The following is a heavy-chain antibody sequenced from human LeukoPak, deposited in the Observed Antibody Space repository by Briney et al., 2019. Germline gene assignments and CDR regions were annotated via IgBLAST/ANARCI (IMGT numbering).Heavy chain of an antibody. J-gene: IGHJ5*02. CDR1: GYTFTSYA. V-gene: IGHV1-3*01. CDR2: INAGNGNT. D-gene: IGHD3-22*01. CDR3: ARVRPSIYYDSSGYRDQPNWFDP. Sequence: AASVKVSCKASGYTFTSYAMHWVRQAPGQRLEWMGWINAGNGNTKYSQKFQGRVTITRDTSASTAYMELSSLRSEDTAVYYCARVRPSIYYDSSGYRDQPNWFDPWGQGTLVTVSS.